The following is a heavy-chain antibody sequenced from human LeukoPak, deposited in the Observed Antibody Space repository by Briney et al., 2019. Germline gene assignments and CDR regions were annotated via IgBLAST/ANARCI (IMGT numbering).Heavy chain of an antibody. CDR3: ARGKYYCSGDSCSPPFDY. V-gene: IGHV4-34*01. J-gene: IGHJ4*02. D-gene: IGHD2-15*01. CDR2: VDHTGGT. CDR1: GGSFSDFH. Sequence: PSETLSLTCAVFGGSFSDFHWSWIRQTPGKGLEWIGEVDHTGGTKYNSSLKSRVTISVDTSKNQFSLKLSSVTAADTAVYYCARGKYYCSGDSCSPPFDYWGRGALVTVSS.